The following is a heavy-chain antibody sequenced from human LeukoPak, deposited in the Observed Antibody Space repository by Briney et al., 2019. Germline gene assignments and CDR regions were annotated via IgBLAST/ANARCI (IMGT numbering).Heavy chain of an antibody. CDR2: IYSGGYT. Sequence: GSLRLSCAASGFTVSSNYMSWVRQAPGKGLEWVSVIYSGGYTHYADSVKGRFTISRDNSKNTLYLQMDNLRAEDTAVYYCARDLGGRDYYDTTNYYWGQGTLVTVSS. D-gene: IGHD3-22*01. V-gene: IGHV3-66*01. J-gene: IGHJ4*02. CDR3: ARDLGGRDYYDTTNYY. CDR1: GFTVSSNY.